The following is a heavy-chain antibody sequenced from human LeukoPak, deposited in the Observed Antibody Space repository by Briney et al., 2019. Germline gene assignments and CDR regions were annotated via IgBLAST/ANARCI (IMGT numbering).Heavy chain of an antibody. CDR3: ARRGSSGWYNWFDP. D-gene: IGHD6-19*01. CDR1: GYTFTSYD. Sequence: ASVKVACKASGYTFTSYDINWVRQATGQGLEWMGWMNPNSGTTGYAQNFQGRDTMTRNTSITTAYMELSSLRSEATAVYCCARRGSSGWYNWFDPWGQGTLVTVSS. V-gene: IGHV1-8*01. J-gene: IGHJ5*02. CDR2: MNPNSGTT.